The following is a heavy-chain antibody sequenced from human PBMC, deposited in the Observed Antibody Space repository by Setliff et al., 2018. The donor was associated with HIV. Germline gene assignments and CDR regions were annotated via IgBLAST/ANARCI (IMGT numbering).Heavy chain of an antibody. V-gene: IGHV1-2*02. CDR1: GCTFTRYC. CDR2: INPNSGGT. Sequence: ASVKVSCKASGCTFTRYCMHWVRQAPGQGLEWMGWINPNSGGTNYAQKFQGRVTMTRDTSISTAYMELSRLRSDDTAVYYCARSGYSSSWYLDYYYYYGMDVWGQGTTVTVSS. D-gene: IGHD6-13*01. CDR3: ARSGYSSSWYLDYYYYYGMDV. J-gene: IGHJ6*02.